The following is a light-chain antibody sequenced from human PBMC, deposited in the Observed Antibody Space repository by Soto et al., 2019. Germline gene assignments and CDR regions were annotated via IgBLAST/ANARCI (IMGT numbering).Light chain of an antibody. CDR1: QSVSSSSY. Sequence: EIVLTQSPGTLSLSPGERATLSCRASQSVSSSSYLSWYQQKPGQAPRLLIYGASNRATGVPDRFSGSGSGTDFTLTISRLEPEDFAIYYCQQYVSSPRGFTFGPGTKVVS. J-gene: IGKJ3*01. V-gene: IGKV3-20*01. CDR2: GAS. CDR3: QQYVSSPRGFT.